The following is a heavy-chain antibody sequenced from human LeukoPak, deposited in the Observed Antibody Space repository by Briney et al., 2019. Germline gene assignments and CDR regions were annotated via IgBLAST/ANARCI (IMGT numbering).Heavy chain of an antibody. CDR1: GGSVTSGNYY. V-gene: IGHV4-61*01. J-gene: IGHJ4*02. D-gene: IGHD6-6*01. CDR2: ISYSGST. CDR3: ARRQAARLSPFFDY. Sequence: PSETLSLTCTVSGGSVTSGNYYWNWIRQPPGKGLEWIGYISYSGSTNSNPSLKSRVTISVDTSKNQFSLKLSSVTTADTAVYYCARRQAARLSPFFDYWGQGTLVTVSS.